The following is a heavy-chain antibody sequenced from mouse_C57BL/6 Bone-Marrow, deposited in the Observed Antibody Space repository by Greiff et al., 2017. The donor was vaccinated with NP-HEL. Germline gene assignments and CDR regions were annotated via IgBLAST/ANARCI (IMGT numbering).Heavy chain of an antibody. CDR3: VGRSVAY. J-gene: IGHJ3*01. V-gene: IGHV10-1*01. CDR2: IRSKSNNYAT. CDR1: GFSFNTYA. Sequence: DVKLVESGGGLVQPKGSLKLSCAASGFSFNTYAMNWVRQAPGKGLEWVARIRSKSNNYATSYADSVKDRFTISRDDSESMLYLQMNNLKTEDTAMYYCVGRSVAYWGQGTLVTVSA.